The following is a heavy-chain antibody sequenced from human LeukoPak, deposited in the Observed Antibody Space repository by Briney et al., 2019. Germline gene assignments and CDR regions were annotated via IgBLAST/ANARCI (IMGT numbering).Heavy chain of an antibody. CDR2: IYYSGNT. V-gene: IGHV4-59*01. CDR3: ARVGSGGYLDY. Sequence: SETLSLTCTVSGGSISSYYWSWIRQPPGKGLEWIGYIYYSGNTNYSPSVKSRVTMSVDTPKNQFSLKLTSVTAADTAVYYCARVGSGGYLDYWGQGTLVTVSS. D-gene: IGHD3-10*01. J-gene: IGHJ4*02. CDR1: GGSISSYY.